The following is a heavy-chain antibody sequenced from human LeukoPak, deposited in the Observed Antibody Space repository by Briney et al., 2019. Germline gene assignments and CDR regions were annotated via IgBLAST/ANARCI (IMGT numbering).Heavy chain of an antibody. CDR2: IKSKTDGGTT. CDR3: TLPWGSGSYYDY. D-gene: IGHD3-10*01. CDR1: GFTFSNSW. Sequence: PGGSLRLSCAASGFTFSNSWLNWLRQAPGKGLEWVGHIKSKTDGGTTDYAAPVKGRFTVSRDDSKNTPFLQMNSLKTEDTAVYYCTLPWGSGSYYDYWGQGTLVTVSS. J-gene: IGHJ4*02. V-gene: IGHV3-15*01.